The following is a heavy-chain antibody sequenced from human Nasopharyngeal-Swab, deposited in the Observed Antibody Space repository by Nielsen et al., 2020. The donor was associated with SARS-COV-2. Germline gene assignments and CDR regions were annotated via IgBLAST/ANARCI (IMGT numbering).Heavy chain of an antibody. Sequence: VRQAPGKGLEWVSYTSSTGSYIYYADSVKGRFTISRDNAKNSLYLQMNNLRAEDTAVYYCAREVSSSLDHWGQGTLVTVSS. V-gene: IGHV3-21*01. CDR2: TSSTGSYI. CDR3: AREVSSSLDH. J-gene: IGHJ4*02.